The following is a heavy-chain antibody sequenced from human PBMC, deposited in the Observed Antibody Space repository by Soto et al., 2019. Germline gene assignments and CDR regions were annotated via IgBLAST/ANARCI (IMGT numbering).Heavy chain of an antibody. Sequence: QVQLVQSGAEVKQPGASVKVSCKASGYTFTGYYMHWVRQAPGQGLEWMGWISPNSGDTNYAPKFQGRVAMTRDTSISTAYMDLRRLSSDDTAVYYCVRGAVAHGGVVYWGQGTLVTVSS. CDR3: VRGAVAHGGVVY. V-gene: IGHV1-2*02. CDR2: ISPNSGDT. D-gene: IGHD6-19*01. J-gene: IGHJ4*02. CDR1: GYTFTGYY.